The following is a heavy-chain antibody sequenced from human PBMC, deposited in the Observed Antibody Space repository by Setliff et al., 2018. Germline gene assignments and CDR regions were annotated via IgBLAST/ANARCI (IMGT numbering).Heavy chain of an antibody. CDR2: IYHSGST. V-gene: IGHV4-4*07. J-gene: IGHJ3*02. D-gene: IGHD1-26*01. CDR1: GGSISSYY. Sequence: PSETLSLTCTVSGGSISSYYWSWIRQPAGKGLEWIGRIYHSGSTNYNPSLKSRVTMSVDTSKNQLSLKLSSVTAADTAVYYCARKGISALSGAFDMWGQGTMVTVSS. CDR3: ARKGISALSGAFDM.